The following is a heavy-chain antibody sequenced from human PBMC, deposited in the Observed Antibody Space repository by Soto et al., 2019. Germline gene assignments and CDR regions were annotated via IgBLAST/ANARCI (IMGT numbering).Heavy chain of an antibody. CDR2: INPNSGGT. Sequence: ASVKVSCKASGYTFTGYYMHWVRQAPGQGLEWMGWINPNSGGTNYAQKFQGWVTMTRDTSISTAYMELSRLRSDDTAVYYCARGGFMVRGVINYYYYGMDVWGQGTTVTVLL. V-gene: IGHV1-2*04. CDR1: GYTFTGYY. D-gene: IGHD3-10*01. J-gene: IGHJ6*02. CDR3: ARGGFMVRGVINYYYYGMDV.